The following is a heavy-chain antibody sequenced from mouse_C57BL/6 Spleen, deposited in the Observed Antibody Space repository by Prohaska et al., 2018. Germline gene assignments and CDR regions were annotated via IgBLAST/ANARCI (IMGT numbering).Heavy chain of an antibody. CDR1: GFTFSNYW. CDR2: IRLKSDNYAT. Sequence: EVKLEESGGGLVQPGGSMKLSCVASGFTFSNYWMNWVRQSPEKGLEWVAQIRLKSDNYATHYAESVKGRFTISRDDSKSSVYLQMNNLRAEDTGIYYCTVYYGPYWFAYWGQGTLVTVSA. D-gene: IGHD2-1*01. J-gene: IGHJ3*01. V-gene: IGHV6-3*01. CDR3: TVYYGPYWFAY.